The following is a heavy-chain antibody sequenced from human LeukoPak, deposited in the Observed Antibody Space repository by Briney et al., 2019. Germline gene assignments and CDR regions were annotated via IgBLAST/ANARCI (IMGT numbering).Heavy chain of an antibody. CDR1: GYTFTSYG. Sequence: ASVKVSCKASGYTFTSYGISWVRQAPGQGLEWMGWISAYNGNTNYAQKLQGRVTMTTDTSTSTAYMELRSLRSDDTAVYYCARDIAVAGTGGYFDYWGQGTLVTVSS. V-gene: IGHV1-18*01. CDR2: ISAYNGNT. CDR3: ARDIAVAGTGGYFDY. J-gene: IGHJ4*02. D-gene: IGHD6-19*01.